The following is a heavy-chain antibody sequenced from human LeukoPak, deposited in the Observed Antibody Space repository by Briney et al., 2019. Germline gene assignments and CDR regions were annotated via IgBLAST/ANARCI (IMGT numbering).Heavy chain of an antibody. CDR1: GFTFSSYG. CDR2: IWYDGSNK. CDR3: ARVLKSYDFWSGYYEEAYYYYGMDV. Sequence: GRSLRLSCAASGFTFSSYGMHWVRQAPGKGLEWVAVIWYDGSNKYYADSVKGRFTISRDNSKNTLYLQMNSLRAEDTAVYYCARVLKSYDFWSGYYEEAYYYYGMDVWGQGTTVTVS. D-gene: IGHD3-3*01. J-gene: IGHJ6*02. V-gene: IGHV3-33*01.